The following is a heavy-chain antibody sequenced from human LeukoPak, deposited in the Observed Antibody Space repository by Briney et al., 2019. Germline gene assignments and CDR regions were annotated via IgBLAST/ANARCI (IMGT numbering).Heavy chain of an antibody. V-gene: IGHV3-23*01. J-gene: IGHJ4*02. CDR2: IGGSGGST. Sequence: GGSLRLSCAASGFTFSSYAMSWVRQAPGKGLEWVSAIGGSGGSTYYADSVKGRFTISRDNSKNTLYLQMNSLRAEDTAVYYCAKLYDFWSGPFDYWGQGTLVTVSS. D-gene: IGHD3-3*01. CDR3: AKLYDFWSGPFDY. CDR1: GFTFSSYA.